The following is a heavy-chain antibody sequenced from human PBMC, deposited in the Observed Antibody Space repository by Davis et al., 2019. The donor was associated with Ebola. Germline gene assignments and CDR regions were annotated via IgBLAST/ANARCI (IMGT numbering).Heavy chain of an antibody. CDR3: ARDSLVGVTRFDP. V-gene: IGHV3-74*01. CDR2: INSDGSRT. CDR1: AFTFSTYS. D-gene: IGHD1-26*01. J-gene: IGHJ5*02. Sequence: PGGSLRLSCAGSAFTFSTYSMNWVRQAPGKGLVWVSRINSDGSRTTYADSVKGRFTISRDNAKNTLYLQMNSLRVEDTAVYYCARDSLVGVTRFDPWGQGTLVTVSS.